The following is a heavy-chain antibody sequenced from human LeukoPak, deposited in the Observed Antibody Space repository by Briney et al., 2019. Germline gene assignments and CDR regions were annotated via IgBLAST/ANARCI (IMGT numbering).Heavy chain of an antibody. J-gene: IGHJ6*02. V-gene: IGHV3-43*01. CDR2: ISWDGGST. CDR1: GFTFDDYS. Sequence: GPLRLSCAASGFTFDDYSMHWVRQAPGKGLEWVSLISWDGGSTYYADSVKGRFTISRDNSKNSLYLQMNSLRTEDTALYYCAKDNGDGSGSPSPGVWGQGTTVTVSS. CDR3: AKDNGDGSGSPSPGV. D-gene: IGHD3-10*01.